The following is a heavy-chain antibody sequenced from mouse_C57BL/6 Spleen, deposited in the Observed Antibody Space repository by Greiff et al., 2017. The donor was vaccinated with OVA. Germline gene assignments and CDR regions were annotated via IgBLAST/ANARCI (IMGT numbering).Heavy chain of an antibody. CDR3: ARDEGLRYFDV. J-gene: IGHJ1*03. CDR1: GFTFSDYY. CDR2: INYDGSST. V-gene: IGHV5-16*01. Sequence: DVKLVESEGGLVQPGSSMKLSCTASGFTFSDYYMAWVRQVPEKGLEWVANINYDGSSTYYLDSLKSRFIISRDNAKNILYLQMSSLKSEDTATYYCARDEGLRYFDVWGTGTTVTVSS.